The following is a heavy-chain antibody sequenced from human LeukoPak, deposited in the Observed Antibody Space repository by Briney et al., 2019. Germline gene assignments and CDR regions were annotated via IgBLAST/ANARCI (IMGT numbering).Heavy chain of an antibody. D-gene: IGHD3-10*01. CDR1: GGSISSNSYY. CDR3: ARTRYYYNSRSYGAPYYFDY. J-gene: IGHJ4*02. Sequence: SETLSLTCAVSGGSISSNSYYWGWIRQPPGKGLKWIGSIYYSGSTYYNPSLKSRVTISVDTSKNQFSLKLSSVTAADTAVYYCARTRYYYNSRSYGAPYYFDYWGQGTLVTVSS. CDR2: IYYSGST. V-gene: IGHV4-39*01.